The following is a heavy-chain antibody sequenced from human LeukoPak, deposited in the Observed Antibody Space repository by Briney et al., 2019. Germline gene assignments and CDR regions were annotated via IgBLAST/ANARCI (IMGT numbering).Heavy chain of an antibody. CDR1: GGSISSYY. Sequence: SETLSLTCTVSGGSISSYYWSWIRQPPGKGLEWIGYIYYSGSTNYNPSLKSRVTISVDTSKNQFSLKLSSVTAADTAVYYCARDHYYYGSGSFDYWGQGTLVTVSS. D-gene: IGHD3-10*01. CDR3: ARDHYYYGSGSFDY. V-gene: IGHV4-59*12. J-gene: IGHJ4*02. CDR2: IYYSGST.